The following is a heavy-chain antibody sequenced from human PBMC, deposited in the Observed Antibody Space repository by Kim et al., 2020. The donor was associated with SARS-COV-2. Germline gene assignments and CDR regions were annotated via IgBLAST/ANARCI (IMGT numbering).Heavy chain of an antibody. V-gene: IGHV3-30*04. CDR1: GFTFNTYT. Sequence: GGSLRLSCAASGFTFNTYTMHWVRQAPGKGLEWVAAISYDGSNEYYADSVKGRFTISRDNSKNTLYLQMNSLRAEDTAVYYCAREGGEFGYGGYDLWGQGTLVTVSS. D-gene: IGHD5-12*01. CDR2: ISYDGSNE. J-gene: IGHJ4*02. CDR3: AREGGEFGYGGYDL.